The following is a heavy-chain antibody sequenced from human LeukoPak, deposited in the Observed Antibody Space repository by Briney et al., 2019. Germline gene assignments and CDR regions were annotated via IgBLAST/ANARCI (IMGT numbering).Heavy chain of an antibody. V-gene: IGHV1-18*01. CDR1: GYTFTSYG. CDR2: ISAYNGNT. Sequence: ASVRVSCKASGYTFTSYGISWVRQAPGQGLEWMGWISAYNGNTNYAQKLQGRVTMTTDISTSTAYMELRSLRSDDTAVYYCARDWKQLTPLDYWGQGTLVTVSS. CDR3: ARDWKQLTPLDY. J-gene: IGHJ4*02. D-gene: IGHD6-13*01.